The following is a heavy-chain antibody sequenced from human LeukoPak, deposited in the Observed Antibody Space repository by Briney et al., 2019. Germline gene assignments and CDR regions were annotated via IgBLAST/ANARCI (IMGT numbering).Heavy chain of an antibody. CDR1: SDSISRYY. V-gene: IGHV4-59*01. Sequence: SETLSLTCTVSSDSISRYYWSWIRQPPGKGLEWIGYIHYRGSTKYNPSLKSRVTISVDMSKNQFSLKLRSVTAADTAVYYCARDTFGGFNYDHYFDYWGQGTLVTVSS. CDR3: ARDTFGGFNYDHYFDY. D-gene: IGHD5-18*01. CDR2: IHYRGST. J-gene: IGHJ4*02.